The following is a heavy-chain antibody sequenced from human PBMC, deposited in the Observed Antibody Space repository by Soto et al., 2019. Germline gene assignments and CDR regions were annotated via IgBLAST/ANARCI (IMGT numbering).Heavy chain of an antibody. V-gene: IGHV4-31*03. CDR3: ARSGTDIVVVVAATLAFDI. J-gene: IGHJ3*02. CDR1: GGSISSGSYY. Sequence: PSETLSLTCTVSGGSISSGSYYWGWIRQPPGKGLEWIGYIYYSGSTYYNPSLKSRVTISVDTSKNQFSLKLSSVTAADTAVYYCARSGTDIVVVVAATLAFDIWDQGTMVTVSS. CDR2: IYYSGST. D-gene: IGHD2-15*01.